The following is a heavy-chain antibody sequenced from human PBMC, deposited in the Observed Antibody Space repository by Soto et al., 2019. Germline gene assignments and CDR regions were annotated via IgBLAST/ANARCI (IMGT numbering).Heavy chain of an antibody. Sequence: AESLTLSCAASGFTFSSYAMSCVRQAPGRGLEWGSAIIFSGGSTYYAHSVKGRVTISGDTSKNTMYLQMNSLRAEDTAVYYCAKDRSSSDYYYYSGMDVWGQGTTVTSP. D-gene: IGHD6-6*01. CDR3: AKDRSSSDYYYYSGMDV. CDR2: IIFSGGST. V-gene: IGHV3-23*01. J-gene: IGHJ6*02. CDR1: GFTFSSYA.